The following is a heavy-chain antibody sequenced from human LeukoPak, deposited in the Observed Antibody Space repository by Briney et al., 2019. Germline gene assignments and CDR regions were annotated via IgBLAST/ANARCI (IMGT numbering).Heavy chain of an antibody. CDR1: GYTFTNYY. Sequence: ASVKVSCKASGYTFTNYYIHWVRQAPGQGLEWMGIINPGGAGTTYAQNFQGRVTMTSDTSTSTVHIHLSSLRSEDTAVYYCARDVASVITPAPWYFDYWGQGSLVTVSS. CDR2: INPGGAGT. D-gene: IGHD4-23*01. J-gene: IGHJ4*02. V-gene: IGHV1-46*01. CDR3: ARDVASVITPAPWYFDY.